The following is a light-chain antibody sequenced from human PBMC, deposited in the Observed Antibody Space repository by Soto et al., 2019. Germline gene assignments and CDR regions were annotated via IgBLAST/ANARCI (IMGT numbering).Light chain of an antibody. J-gene: IGLJ1*01. CDR1: SSKIGSNT. V-gene: IGLV1-44*01. CDR2: SNS. Sequence: QSVLTQPPSASGTPGQRVTISCSGSSSKIGSNTVNWYQQLPGTAPKLLIYSNSHRPSGVPDRFSGSKSGTSASLAITWLQAEDEADYYCQSYDSSLSGVFGTGTKVTVL. CDR3: QSYDSSLSGV.